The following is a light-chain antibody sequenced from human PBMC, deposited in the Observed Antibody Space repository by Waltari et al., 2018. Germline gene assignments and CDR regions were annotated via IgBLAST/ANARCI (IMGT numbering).Light chain of an antibody. CDR3: HQSSVLPYT. Sequence: EIVLTQSPDFQSVAPKEKVTITCRASQSIGSTLHWYQQKPYQSPKLLIKFASQSISGVPSRFSGSGAGTDFTHTISSLEAEDAATYDCHQSSVLPYTFGQGAKLEIK. J-gene: IGKJ2*01. V-gene: IGKV6-21*02. CDR1: QSIGST. CDR2: FAS.